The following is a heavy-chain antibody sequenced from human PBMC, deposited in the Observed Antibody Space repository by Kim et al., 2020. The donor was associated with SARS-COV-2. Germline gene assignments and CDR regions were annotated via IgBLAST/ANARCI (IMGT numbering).Heavy chain of an antibody. D-gene: IGHD3-22*01. J-gene: IGHJ6*02. CDR3: TTDRPTYYYDSSGYTPSFYGMDV. CDR1: GFTFSNAW. V-gene: IGHV3-15*01. CDR2: IKSKTDGGTT. Sequence: GGSLRLSCAASGFTFSNAWMSWVRQAPGKGLEWVGRIKSKTDGGTTDYAAPVKGRFTISRDDSKNTLYLQMNSLKTEDTAVYYCTTDRPTYYYDSSGYTPSFYGMDVWGQGTTVTVSS.